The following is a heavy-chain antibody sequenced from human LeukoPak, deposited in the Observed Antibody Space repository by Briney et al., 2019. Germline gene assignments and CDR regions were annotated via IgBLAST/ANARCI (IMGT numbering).Heavy chain of an antibody. J-gene: IGHJ4*02. CDR2: IYYSGST. Sequence: SETLSLTCTVSVGSISSYYWSWIRQPPGKGLEWIGYIYYSGSTNYNPSHKSRVTISVDTSKNQFSLKLSSVTAADTAVYYCARERRYCSGGSCYSDFDYWGQGTLVTVSS. V-gene: IGHV4-59*01. D-gene: IGHD2-15*01. CDR1: VGSISSYY. CDR3: ARERRYCSGGSCYSDFDY.